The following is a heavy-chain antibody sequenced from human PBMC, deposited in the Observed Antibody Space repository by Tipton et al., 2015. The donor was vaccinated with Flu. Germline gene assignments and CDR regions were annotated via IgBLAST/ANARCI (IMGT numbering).Heavy chain of an antibody. Sequence: TLSLTCTVSGGSISSGGYYWSWIRQHPGKGLEWIGYIYYSGSTYYNPSLKSRVTISVDTSKNQFSLKLSSVTAADTAVYYCARGRSYSSSWYYFDYWGQGTLVTVSS. CDR3: ARGRSYSSSWYYFDY. V-gene: IGHV4-31*03. CDR2: IYYSGST. CDR1: GGSISSGGYY. D-gene: IGHD6-13*01. J-gene: IGHJ4*02.